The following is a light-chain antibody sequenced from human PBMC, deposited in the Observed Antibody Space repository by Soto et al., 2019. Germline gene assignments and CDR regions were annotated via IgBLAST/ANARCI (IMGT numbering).Light chain of an antibody. CDR1: SSDVGRYNH. Sequence: QSVLTHPPSASGSPGQSVTISGTGTSSDVGRYNHVSWYQQHPGKAPKLIIFDVNKRPSGVPDRFSGSKSGNTASLTVSGLQVEDEADYFCSAYAGSIYVFGSGTKVTVL. CDR3: SAYAGSIYV. J-gene: IGLJ1*01. CDR2: DVN. V-gene: IGLV2-8*01.